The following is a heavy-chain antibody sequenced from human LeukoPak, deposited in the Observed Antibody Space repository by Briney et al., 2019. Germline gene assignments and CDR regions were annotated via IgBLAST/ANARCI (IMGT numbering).Heavy chain of an antibody. D-gene: IGHD6-19*01. CDR1: GGSFSGYY. CDR2: ITGSGGST. J-gene: IGHJ4*02. CDR3: AKDLAVADY. Sequence: ETLSLTCAVYGGSFSGYYWSWVRQAPGKGLEWVSAITGSGGSTYYADSVKGRFTISRDNSKNTLYLQMNSLRAEDTAVYYCAKDLAVADYWGQGTLVTVSS. V-gene: IGHV3-23*01.